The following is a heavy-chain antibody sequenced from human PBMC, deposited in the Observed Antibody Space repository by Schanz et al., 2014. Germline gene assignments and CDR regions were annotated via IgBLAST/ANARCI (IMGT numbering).Heavy chain of an antibody. CDR1: GYTFVSYS. CDR2: INPSGGGT. J-gene: IGHJ4*02. Sequence: QVQLVQSGAEAKKPGASVKVSCKASGYTFVSYSMHWVRQAPGQGLEWMGIINPSGGGTSYALRFQDRVTVTSDTSTSTVCMELSGLRSEDTAVYCCARGRAFDYWGQGTLVTVSS. V-gene: IGHV1-46*01. CDR3: ARGRAFDY.